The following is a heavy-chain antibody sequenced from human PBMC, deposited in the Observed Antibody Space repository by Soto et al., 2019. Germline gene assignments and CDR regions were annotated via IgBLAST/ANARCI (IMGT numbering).Heavy chain of an antibody. D-gene: IGHD4-17*01. V-gene: IGHV4-31*03. CDR1: GGSISSGGYY. CDR2: IYYSGST. Sequence: QVQLQESGPGLVKPSQTLSLTCTVSGGSISSGGYYWSWIRQHPGKGLEWIGYIYYSGSTYYNPSLQRRVTISVDTSKTQFSLKLSSVTAADTAVYYWARSPEATVTAFDYWGQGTLVTVSS. J-gene: IGHJ4*02. CDR3: ARSPEATVTAFDY.